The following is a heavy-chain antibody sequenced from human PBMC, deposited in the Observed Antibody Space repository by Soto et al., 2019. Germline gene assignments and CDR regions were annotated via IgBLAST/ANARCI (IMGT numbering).Heavy chain of an antibody. D-gene: IGHD6-6*01. CDR1: GFTFSSYG. V-gene: IGHV3-33*01. J-gene: IGHJ6*02. CDR2: IWYDGSNK. CDR3: ARDNGYSSSPGYYYGMDV. Sequence: GGSLRLSCAAPGFTFSSYGMHWVRQAPGKGLEWVAVIWYDGSNKYYADSVKGRFTISRDNSKNTLYLQMNSLRAEDTAVYYCARDNGYSSSPGYYYGMDVWGQGTTVTVSS.